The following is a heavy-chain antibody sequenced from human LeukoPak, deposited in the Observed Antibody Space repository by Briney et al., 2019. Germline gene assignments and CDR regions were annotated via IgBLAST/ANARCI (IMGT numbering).Heavy chain of an antibody. Sequence: ASVKVSCQASGYTFPSYGISWVRQAPGQGLEWMGWISVYNGNTNYPQKFQGRVTMTTDTPTSTAYMELRRLRSDDTAVYYCTRVGHYYDSSGYYYFRGYYYYYYMDVWGKGTTVTISS. CDR1: GYTFPSYG. CDR2: ISVYNGNT. V-gene: IGHV1-18*01. CDR3: TRVGHYYDSSGYYYFRGYYYYYYMDV. J-gene: IGHJ6*03. D-gene: IGHD3-22*01.